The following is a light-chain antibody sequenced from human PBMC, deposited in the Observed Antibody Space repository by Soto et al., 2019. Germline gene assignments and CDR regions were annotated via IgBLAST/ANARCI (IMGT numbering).Light chain of an antibody. CDR3: QKYNSAPPT. Sequence: DIQMTQSPSSLSTSVGDRVTITCRASQAISIYLAWYQQKPGKVPKLLIYAASTLQSGVPSRFSGSGSGTDFTLTISSLEPEDVATYYCQKYNSAPPTFGQGTKVEIE. V-gene: IGKV1-27*01. CDR1: QAISIY. CDR2: AAS. J-gene: IGKJ1*01.